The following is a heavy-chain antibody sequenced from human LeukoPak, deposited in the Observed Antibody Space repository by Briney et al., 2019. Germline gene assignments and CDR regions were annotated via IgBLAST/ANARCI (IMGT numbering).Heavy chain of an antibody. CDR2: IYYSGSI. D-gene: IGHD2-15*01. V-gene: IGHV4-39*07. J-gene: IGHJ6*03. CDR3: ARVGCSGGSCYRLRYYMDV. CDR1: GASISNSTYY. Sequence: PSETLSLTCNVSGASISNSTYYWGWIRQPPGKGLKWIGSIYYSGSIYCKPSLKSRLTISVDTSKNQSSLNLSSVTAADTAVYYCARVGCSGGSCYRLRYYMDVWGKGTTVTVSS.